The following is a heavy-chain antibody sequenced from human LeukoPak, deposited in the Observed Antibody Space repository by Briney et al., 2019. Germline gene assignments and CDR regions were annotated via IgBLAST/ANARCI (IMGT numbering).Heavy chain of an antibody. CDR2: INHSGST. V-gene: IGHV4-34*01. CDR3: ARGFGGNSPRLSFDAFDI. Sequence: LKPSETLSLTCAVYGGSFSGYYWSWIRQPPGKGLEWIGEINHSGSTNYNPSLKSRVTISVDTSKNQFSLKLSSVTAADTAVYYCARGFGGNSPRLSFDAFDIWGQGTMVTVSS. J-gene: IGHJ3*02. D-gene: IGHD4-23*01. CDR1: GGSFSGYY.